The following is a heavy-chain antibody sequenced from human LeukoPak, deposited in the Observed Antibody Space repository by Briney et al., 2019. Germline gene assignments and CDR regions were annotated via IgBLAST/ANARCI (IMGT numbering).Heavy chain of an antibody. CDR1: GGTFSSYA. V-gene: IGHV1-69*06. Sequence: SVKVSCKASGGTFSSYAISWVRQAPGQGLEWMGGIIPIFGTANYAHKFQGRVTITADKSTSTAYMELSSLRSEDTAVYYCARTGRTTRSYGSGSFWGYHYYYMDVWGKGTTVT. J-gene: IGHJ6*03. CDR3: ARTGRTTRSYGSGSFWGYHYYYMDV. D-gene: IGHD3-10*01. CDR2: IIPIFGTA.